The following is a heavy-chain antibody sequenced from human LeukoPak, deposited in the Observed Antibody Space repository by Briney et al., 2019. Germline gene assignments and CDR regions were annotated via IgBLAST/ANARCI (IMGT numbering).Heavy chain of an antibody. CDR1: GFTFSSYA. J-gene: IGHJ6*03. CDR3: ARVPRSYYYYYYMDV. Sequence: GSLRLSCAASGFTFSSYAMSWIRQPPGKGLEWLGYIYYSGSSNYNPSLKSRVTISADTSKNQFSLKLSSVTAADTAVYYCARVPRSYYYYYYMDVWGKGTTVTVSS. CDR2: IYYSGSS. V-gene: IGHV4-59*01.